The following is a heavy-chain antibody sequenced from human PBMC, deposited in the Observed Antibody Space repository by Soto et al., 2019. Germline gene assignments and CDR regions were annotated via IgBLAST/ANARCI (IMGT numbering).Heavy chain of an antibody. CDR3: ARTKSFDSFFDY. Sequence: EVQLVESGGGLVQPGGSLKLSCAASGFTFSDSAMHWVRQASGKGLEWVGRIRVKADSYATAYAASVKGRFTISRDDSKNTAYLHMNSLTTEDTALYYCARTKSFDSFFDYWGQGTLVTVSS. J-gene: IGHJ4*02. CDR2: IRVKADSYAT. D-gene: IGHD3-9*01. V-gene: IGHV3-73*02. CDR1: GFTFSDSA.